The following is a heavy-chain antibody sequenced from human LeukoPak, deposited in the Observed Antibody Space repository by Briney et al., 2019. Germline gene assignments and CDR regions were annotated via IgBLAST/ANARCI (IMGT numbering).Heavy chain of an antibody. Sequence: PGRSLRLSCAASGFTFSSYGMHWVRQAPGKGLEWVAVISYDGSNKYYAGSVKGRFTISRDNSKNTLYLQMNSLRAEDTAVYYCAKSGRFLEWLLSAFDYWGQGTLVTVSS. CDR1: GFTFSSYG. CDR2: ISYDGSNK. V-gene: IGHV3-30*18. D-gene: IGHD3-3*01. J-gene: IGHJ4*02. CDR3: AKSGRFLEWLLSAFDY.